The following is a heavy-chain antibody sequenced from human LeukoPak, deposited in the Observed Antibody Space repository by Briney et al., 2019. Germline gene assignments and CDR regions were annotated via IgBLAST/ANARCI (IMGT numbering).Heavy chain of an antibody. Sequence: PGGSLRLSCAASGFTFSSYEMNWVRQAPGKGLEWVSGISGSARSTFYGDSVKGRFTISRDNSKDTLFLQMNSLRDDDAAIYYCAKARRFIGSPLDRPLLDYWGQGTLVTASS. D-gene: IGHD3/OR15-3a*01. CDR2: ISGSARST. V-gene: IGHV3-23*01. J-gene: IGHJ4*02. CDR3: AKARRFIGSPLDRPLLDY. CDR1: GFTFSSYE.